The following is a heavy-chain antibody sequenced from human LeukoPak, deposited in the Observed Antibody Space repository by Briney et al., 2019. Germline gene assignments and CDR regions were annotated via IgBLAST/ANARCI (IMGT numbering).Heavy chain of an antibody. Sequence: ASVKVSCKASGYTFTGYYMHWVRRAPGQGLEWVGWINPNSGGTNYAQKFQGRVTMTRDTSISTAYMELSRLRSDDTAVYYCARYCSSTSCSIYNWFDPWGQGTLVTVSS. CDR2: INPNSGGT. CDR1: GYTFTGYY. D-gene: IGHD2-2*01. J-gene: IGHJ5*02. V-gene: IGHV1-2*02. CDR3: ARYCSSTSCSIYNWFDP.